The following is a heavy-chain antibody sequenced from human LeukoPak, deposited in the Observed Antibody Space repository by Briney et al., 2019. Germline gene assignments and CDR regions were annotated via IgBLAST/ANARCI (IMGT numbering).Heavy chain of an antibody. J-gene: IGHJ3*02. CDR1: GDRVSSSFAA. CDR3: ARDERTDAFDI. D-gene: IGHD6-25*01. CDR2: KYYRYKWYN. Sequence: PSQTLSLTCAISGDRVSSSFAAWNWIRQSPSRGLEWLGRKYYRYKWYNDYAVSGESRISITPHTSQNQFYLHLNYVSTEDTAVYYCARDERTDAFDIWGQGTMVTVSS. V-gene: IGHV6-1*01.